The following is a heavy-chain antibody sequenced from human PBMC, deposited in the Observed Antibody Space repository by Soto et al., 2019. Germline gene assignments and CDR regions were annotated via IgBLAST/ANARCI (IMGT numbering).Heavy chain of an antibody. Sequence: PGGSLRLSCAASGFTFSSYSMNWVRQAPGKGLEWVSSISSSSSYIYYADSVKGRFTISRDNAKNSLYLQMNSLRAEDTAVYYCASGGYSYGYIPPGPHEEYFQHWGQGTLVTVSS. CDR3: ASGGYSYGYIPPGPHEEYFQH. V-gene: IGHV3-21*04. CDR2: ISSSSSYI. J-gene: IGHJ1*01. D-gene: IGHD5-18*01. CDR1: GFTFSSYS.